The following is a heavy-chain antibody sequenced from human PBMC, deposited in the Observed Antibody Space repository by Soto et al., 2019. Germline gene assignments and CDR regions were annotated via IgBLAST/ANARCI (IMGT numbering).Heavy chain of an antibody. V-gene: IGHV4-39*01. Sequence: QLQLQESGPGLVKPSETLSLTCTVSGGSISSSSYYWGWIRQPPGKGLEWIGSIYYSGSTYYNPSLKSRVTISVDTSKNQFSLKLSSVTAADTAVYYCARRNSGSSPTHFDYWGQGTLVTVSS. CDR3: ARRNSGSSPTHFDY. D-gene: IGHD1-26*01. CDR2: IYYSGST. J-gene: IGHJ4*02. CDR1: GGSISSSSYY.